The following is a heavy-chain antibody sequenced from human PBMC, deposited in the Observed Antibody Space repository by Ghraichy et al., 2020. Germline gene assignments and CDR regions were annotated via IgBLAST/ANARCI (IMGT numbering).Heavy chain of an antibody. CDR2: IKKDGSER. CDR1: GFSISNYW. Sequence: GGSLRLSCAASGFSISNYWMNWFRQAPGKGLEWVANIKKDGSERYYVDSVKGRFTISRDNAKNSLYLQMNSLRAEDTAVYFCAGGLGYLVDYWGQGTLVTVSS. J-gene: IGHJ4*02. D-gene: IGHD1-1*01. V-gene: IGHV3-7*01. CDR3: AGGLGYLVDY.